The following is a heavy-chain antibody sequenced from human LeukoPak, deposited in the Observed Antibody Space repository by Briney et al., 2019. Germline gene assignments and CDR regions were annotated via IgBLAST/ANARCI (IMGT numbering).Heavy chain of an antibody. CDR3: ARVASGYCSGGSCYSFTRYRYFDL. CDR1: GFTFSSYD. Sequence: LPGGSLSLSCAASGFTFSSYDMPWVRQATGKGLEWVSAIGTAGDTYYPGSVKGRFTISRENAKNSLYLQMNSLRDGDTAVYYCARVASGYCSGGSCYSFTRYRYFDLWGRGTLVTVSS. D-gene: IGHD2-15*01. CDR2: IGTAGDT. V-gene: IGHV3-13*01. J-gene: IGHJ2*01.